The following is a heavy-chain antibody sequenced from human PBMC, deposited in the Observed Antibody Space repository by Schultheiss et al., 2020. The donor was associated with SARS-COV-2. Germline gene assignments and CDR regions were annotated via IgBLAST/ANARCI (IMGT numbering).Heavy chain of an antibody. CDR2: ISYDGSNK. D-gene: IGHD3-16*01. CDR3: AKDWGY. Sequence: SLRLSCAASGFTFSSYAMHWVRQAPGKGLEWVAVISYDGSNKYYADSVKGRFTISRDNSKNTLYLQMNSLRAEDTAVYYCAKDWGYWGLGTLVTVSS. J-gene: IGHJ4*02. CDR1: GFTFSSYA. V-gene: IGHV3-30-3*01.